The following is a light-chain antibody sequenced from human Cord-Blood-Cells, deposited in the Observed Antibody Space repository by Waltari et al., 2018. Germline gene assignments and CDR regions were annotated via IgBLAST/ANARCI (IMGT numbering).Light chain of an antibody. CDR3: CSYAGSSTFVV. CDR1: SSDVGSSNL. V-gene: IGLV2-23*03. CDR2: EGS. J-gene: IGLJ2*01. Sequence: QSALTQPASVSGSPGQSITISCTGTSSDVGSSNLVSCYQQHPGKAPQLLIYEGSKRPSGVSNRFSGSKSGNTASLTISGLQAEDEADYYCCSYAGSSTFVVFGGGTKLTVL.